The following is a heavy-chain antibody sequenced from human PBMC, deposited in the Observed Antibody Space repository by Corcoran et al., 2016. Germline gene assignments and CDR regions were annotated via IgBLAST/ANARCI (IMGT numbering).Heavy chain of an antibody. CDR1: GGSVSSGSYY. CDR3: ARGIDY. J-gene: IGHJ4*02. V-gene: IGHV4-61*01. Sequence: QVQLQESGPGLVKPSETLSLTCTVSGGSVSSGSYYWSWIRQPPGKGLDWIGYIYYSGSTNYNPSLKSRVTISVDTSKNQFSLNLSSVTAADTAVYYWARGIDYWGQGTLVTGSS. CDR2: IYYSGST.